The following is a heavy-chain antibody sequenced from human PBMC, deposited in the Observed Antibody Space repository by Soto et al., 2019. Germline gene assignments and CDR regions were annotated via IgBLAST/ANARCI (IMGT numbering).Heavy chain of an antibody. CDR1: GGSFSPNY. J-gene: IGHJ5*02. Sequence: SSETLSLTCTFSGGSFSPNYWRWVRQPPGKGLEWVGYIYYGGTTSYNPSLQSRVTISLETSKSQFSLGLTSVTAADTAVYYCARLGAYYQSLDPWGPGTLVTVSS. D-gene: IGHD3-22*01. CDR3: ARLGAYYQSLDP. V-gene: IGHV4-59*08. CDR2: IYYGGTT.